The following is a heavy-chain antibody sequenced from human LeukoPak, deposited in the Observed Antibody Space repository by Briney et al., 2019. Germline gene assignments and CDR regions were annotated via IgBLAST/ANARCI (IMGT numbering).Heavy chain of an antibody. CDR3: ARSSYYDYVWGSYRLLAFDI. J-gene: IGHJ3*02. CDR2: MYYSGST. Sequence: PSETLSLTCTVSGGSISSSSYYWGWVRQPPGKGMEWIGSMYYSGSTYYNPSLKSRVTISVDTSKNHFSLKLSSVTAADTAVYYCARSSYYDYVWGSYRLLAFDIWGQGTMVTVSS. V-gene: IGHV4-39*07. D-gene: IGHD3-16*02. CDR1: GGSISSSSYY.